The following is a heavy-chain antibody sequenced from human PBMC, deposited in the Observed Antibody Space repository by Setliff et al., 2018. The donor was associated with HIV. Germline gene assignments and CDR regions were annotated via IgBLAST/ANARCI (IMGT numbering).Heavy chain of an antibody. CDR3: ARGGYYDILTGYSNGFDY. J-gene: IGHJ4*02. D-gene: IGHD3-9*01. V-gene: IGHV4-59*01. Sequence: SETLSLTCTASGDSISIYYWSWIRQPPGKGLEWIGYIYYTGITTYNPSLKSRVTISVDTSKNQFSLKLSSVTAADTAVYYCARGGYYDILTGYSNGFDYWGQGTQVTVSS. CDR2: IYYTGIT. CDR1: GDSISIYY.